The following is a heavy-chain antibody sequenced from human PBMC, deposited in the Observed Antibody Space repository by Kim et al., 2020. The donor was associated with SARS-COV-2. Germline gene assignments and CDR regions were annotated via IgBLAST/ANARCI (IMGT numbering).Heavy chain of an antibody. CDR3: ARHLGFYRAIPNSGSLRSRWFDP. CDR2: IYYSGST. CDR1: GGSISSSSYY. Sequence: SETLSLTCTVSGGSISSSSYYWGWIRQPPGKGLEWIGSIYYSGSTYYNPSLKSRVTISVDTSKNQFSLKLSSVTAADTAVYYCARHLGFYRAIPNSGSLRSRWFDPWGQGTLVTVSS. D-gene: IGHD1-26*01. J-gene: IGHJ5*02. V-gene: IGHV4-39*01.